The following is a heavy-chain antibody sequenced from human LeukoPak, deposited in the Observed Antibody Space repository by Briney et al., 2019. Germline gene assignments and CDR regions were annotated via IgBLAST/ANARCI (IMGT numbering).Heavy chain of an antibody. V-gene: IGHV4-34*01. J-gene: IGHJ4*02. CDR1: GGSFSGYY. Sequence: PSETLSLTCAVYGGSFSGYYWSWIRQPPGKGLEWIGEINHSGSTIYNPSLKSRVTISVDTSKNQFSLKLSSVTAADTAVYYCARGPDGDVLMVYATFDYWGQGTLVTVSS. CDR3: ARGPDGDVLMVYATFDY. D-gene: IGHD2-8*01. CDR2: INHSGST.